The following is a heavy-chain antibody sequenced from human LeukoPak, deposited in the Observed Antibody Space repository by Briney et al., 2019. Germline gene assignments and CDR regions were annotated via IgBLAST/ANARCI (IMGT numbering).Heavy chain of an antibody. CDR3: ARHVMATSYYYYGMDV. Sequence: TSETLSLTCTVSGGSISSSSYYWGWIRQPPGKGLEWIGSIYYSGSTYYNPSLKSRVTISVDTSKNQFSLKLSSGTAADTAVYYCARHVMATSYYYYGMDVWGQGTTVTVSS. CDR2: IYYSGST. V-gene: IGHV4-39*01. J-gene: IGHJ6*02. CDR1: GGSISSSSYY. D-gene: IGHD5-24*01.